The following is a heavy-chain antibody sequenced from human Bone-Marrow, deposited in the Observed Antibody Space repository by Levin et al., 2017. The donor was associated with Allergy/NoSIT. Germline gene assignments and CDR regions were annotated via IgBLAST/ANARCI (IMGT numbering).Heavy chain of an antibody. Sequence: GGSLRLSCTASGFTFIDSAMSWVRQAPGKGLDWVSSLSSSSANTYYADSVKGRLTISRDNSKNTLFLQMNSLRADDTAVYDCARGPMYEHDSRGYSFIWYFDLWGRGTLVTVSS. V-gene: IGHV3-23*01. CDR1: GFTFIDSA. J-gene: IGHJ2*01. CDR3: ARGPMYEHDSRGYSFIWYFDL. CDR2: LSSSSANT. D-gene: IGHD3-22*01.